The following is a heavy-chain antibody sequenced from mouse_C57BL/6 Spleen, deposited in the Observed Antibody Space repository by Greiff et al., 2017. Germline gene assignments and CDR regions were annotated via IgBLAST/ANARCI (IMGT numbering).Heavy chain of an antibody. Sequence: VQLKESGPELVKPGDTVKISCKASGYSFTGYFMNWVMQSHGKSLEWIGRINPYNGDTFYNQKFKGKATLTVDKSSSTAHMELRSLTSEDSAVYYCAREGYEDYAMDYWGQGTSVTVSS. CDR2: INPYNGDT. D-gene: IGHD2-2*01. J-gene: IGHJ4*01. V-gene: IGHV1-20*01. CDR3: AREGYEDYAMDY. CDR1: GYSFTGYF.